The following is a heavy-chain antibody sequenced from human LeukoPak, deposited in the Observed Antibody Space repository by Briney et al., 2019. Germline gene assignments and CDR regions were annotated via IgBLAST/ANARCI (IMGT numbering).Heavy chain of an antibody. Sequence: PGGSLRLSCAASGVTFSSYAMHWVRQAPGKGLEWVAVISYDGSNKYYADSVKGRFTISRDNSKNTLYLQMNSLRAEDTAVYYCARGQYYFDYWGQGTLVTVSS. CDR3: ARGQYYFDY. CDR2: ISYDGSNK. V-gene: IGHV3-30-3*01. J-gene: IGHJ4*02. CDR1: GVTFSSYA.